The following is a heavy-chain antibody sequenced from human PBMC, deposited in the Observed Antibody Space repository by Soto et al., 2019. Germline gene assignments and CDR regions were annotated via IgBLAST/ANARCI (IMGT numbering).Heavy chain of an antibody. CDR3: ARGQRFSDWFDP. J-gene: IGHJ5*02. V-gene: IGHV4-4*07. D-gene: IGHD3-3*01. CDR1: GGTISGYY. Sequence: SETLSLTSSVSGGTISGYYWTWIRQPAGKGLEWIGRIYSSGNTKYNPSLQSRVTMSLDTSNNQFSLRLTSVTAADTAVYYCARGQRFSDWFDPWGQGTLVTVSS. CDR2: IYSSGNT.